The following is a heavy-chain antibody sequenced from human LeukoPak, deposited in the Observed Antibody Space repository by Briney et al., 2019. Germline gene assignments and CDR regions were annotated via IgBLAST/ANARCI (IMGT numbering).Heavy chain of an antibody. D-gene: IGHD2-2*02. Sequence: GASVKVSCKATGYTFTDYYMHWVQQAPGKGLEWMGRVDPEDGETIYAEKFQGRVTITADTSTDTAYMELSSLGSEDTAVYYCATVSLFGLGIVVVPAAIVHAFDIWGQGTMVTVSS. J-gene: IGHJ3*02. CDR1: GYTFTDYY. CDR3: ATVSLFGLGIVVVPAAIVHAFDI. CDR2: VDPEDGET. V-gene: IGHV1-69-2*01.